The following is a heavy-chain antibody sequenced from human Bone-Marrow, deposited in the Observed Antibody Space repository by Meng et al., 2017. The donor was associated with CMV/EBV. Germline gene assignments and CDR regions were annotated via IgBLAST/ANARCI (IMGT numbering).Heavy chain of an antibody. CDR2: IYYSGST. Sequence: SETLSLTCTVSGGSISSSSYYWGWIRQPPGKGLEWIGSIYYSGSTYYNPSLKSRVTISVDTSKNQFSLKLSSVTAADTAVYYCAGSRVGGLYYYYYGMDVWGQGTTVTVSS. CDR1: GGSISSSSYY. V-gene: IGHV4-39*01. D-gene: IGHD1-26*01. CDR3: AGSRVGGLYYYYYGMDV. J-gene: IGHJ6*02.